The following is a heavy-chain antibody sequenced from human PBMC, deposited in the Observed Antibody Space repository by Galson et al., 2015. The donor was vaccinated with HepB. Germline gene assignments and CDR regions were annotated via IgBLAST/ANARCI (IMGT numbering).Heavy chain of an antibody. D-gene: IGHD3-16*01. CDR2: INWDGSST. Sequence: SLRLSCAASGFTFDDYTMHWIRQSPGKGLEWVALINWDGSSTYYADSVKGRVTISRDNRKNSLYLEMNSLRIEDSALYYCARATFGFDSWGQGTLVTVSS. V-gene: IGHV3-43*01. CDR3: ARATFGFDS. J-gene: IGHJ4*02. CDR1: GFTFDDYT.